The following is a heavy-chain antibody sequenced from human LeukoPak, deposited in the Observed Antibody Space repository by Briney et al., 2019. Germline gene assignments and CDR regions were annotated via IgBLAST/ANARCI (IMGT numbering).Heavy chain of an antibody. CDR1: GYTFISYG. CDR2: IDTYRGST. CDR3: ARPNTEATGYYFDY. Sequence: ASVKVSCKASGYTFISYGVSWVRQAPGQGLEWMGWIDTYRGSTNHAENLQGRVTVTTDTSTSTVYMELRSLRSDDTAVYYCARPNTEATGYYFDYWGQGTLVTVSS. V-gene: IGHV1-18*01. J-gene: IGHJ4*02. D-gene: IGHD1-1*01.